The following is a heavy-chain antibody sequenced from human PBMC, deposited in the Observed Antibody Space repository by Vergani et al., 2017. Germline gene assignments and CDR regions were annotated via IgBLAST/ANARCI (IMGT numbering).Heavy chain of an antibody. V-gene: IGHV1-46*03. D-gene: IGHD3-9*01. CDR1: GYTFSNYY. Sequence: VQVVQSGAEVKKSGASVKVSCRTSGYTFSNYYMHWVRQAPGQGLEWMGIINPSGGHTNYAQNFQGRVTMTRDTSTSTVYMELSSLRSDDTAIYYCARGDYGILTGYRYWGQGTLVTVSA. J-gene: IGHJ4*02. CDR3: ARGDYGILTGYRY. CDR2: INPSGGHT.